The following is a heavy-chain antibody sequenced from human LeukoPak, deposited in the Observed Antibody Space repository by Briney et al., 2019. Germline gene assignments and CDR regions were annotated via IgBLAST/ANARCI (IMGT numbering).Heavy chain of an antibody. D-gene: IGHD3-10*01. Sequence: GGPLRLSCAASGFTVSSNFVTWVRQAPGKGLEWVSLIYSDGNTYYADSVKGRFTVSRDNSRNTLYLQMNSLRVEDTAVYYCAGAPITSYYYMDVWGKGTTVTVSS. V-gene: IGHV3-53*01. J-gene: IGHJ6*03. CDR1: GFTVSSNF. CDR2: IYSDGNT. CDR3: AGAPITSYYYMDV.